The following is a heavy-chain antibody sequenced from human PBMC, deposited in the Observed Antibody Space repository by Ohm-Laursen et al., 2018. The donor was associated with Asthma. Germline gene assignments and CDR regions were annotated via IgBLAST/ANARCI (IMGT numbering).Heavy chain of an antibody. V-gene: IGHV3-23*01. CDR1: GFTFSGSW. D-gene: IGHD6-19*01. CDR3: AKDTSPQGWYNFGMDV. Sequence: SLRLSCAASGFTFSGSWMIWVRQAPGKGLEWVSAISGNGGSTYYADSVKGRFTISRDNSKNTLYLQMNSLRAEDTAVYYCAKDTSPQGWYNFGMDVWGQGTTVTVSS. CDR2: ISGNGGST. J-gene: IGHJ6*02.